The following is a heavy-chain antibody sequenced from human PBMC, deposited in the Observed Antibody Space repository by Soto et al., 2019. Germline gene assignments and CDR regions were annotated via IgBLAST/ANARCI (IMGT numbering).Heavy chain of an antibody. CDR3: AKDIIRGFGELFGIFSGFDP. CDR1: GFTFDDYA. Sequence: EVQLVESGGGLVQPGRSLRLSCAASGFTFDDYAMHWVRQAPGKGLEWVSGISWNSGSIGYAESVKGRFTISRDNAKNSLYLQMTSLRAEDTALYYCAKDIIRGFGELFGIFSGFDPWGQGTLVTVSS. D-gene: IGHD3-10*01. CDR2: ISWNSGSI. J-gene: IGHJ5*02. V-gene: IGHV3-9*01.